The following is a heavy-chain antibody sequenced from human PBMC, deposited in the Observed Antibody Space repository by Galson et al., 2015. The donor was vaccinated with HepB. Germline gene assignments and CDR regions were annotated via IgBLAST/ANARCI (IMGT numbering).Heavy chain of an antibody. J-gene: IGHJ4*02. Sequence: SVKVSCKASGYTFTRYTIGWLRQAPGQGLEWLGWISAYNGNGNSVQKVQGRVTMTTDTSTSTAYMELRSLKSDDTAVYYCASGGMATIGGPTFDYWGQGTLVTVSS. CDR3: ASGGMATIGGPTFDY. CDR1: GYTFTRYT. D-gene: IGHD5-24*01. CDR2: ISAYNGNG. V-gene: IGHV1-18*01.